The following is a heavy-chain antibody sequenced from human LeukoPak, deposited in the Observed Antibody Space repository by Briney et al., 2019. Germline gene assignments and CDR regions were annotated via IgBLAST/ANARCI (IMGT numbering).Heavy chain of an antibody. Sequence: QPSETLSLTCTVSGGSISRSTYYWGWIRQPPGKGLEWIGDFYDSGSMYYNPSLKSRVTISVDTSKNQFSLKLSSVTAADTAVYYCVGSSSWYYFDYWGQGTLVTVSS. V-gene: IGHV4-39*01. CDR2: FYDSGSM. CDR1: GGSISRSTYY. J-gene: IGHJ4*02. CDR3: VGSSSWYYFDY. D-gene: IGHD6-13*01.